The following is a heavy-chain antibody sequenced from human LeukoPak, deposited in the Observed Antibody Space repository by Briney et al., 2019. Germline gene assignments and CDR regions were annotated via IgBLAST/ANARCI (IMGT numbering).Heavy chain of an antibody. D-gene: IGHD3-10*01. Sequence: SQTLSLTCTVSGGSISSGGYYWSWIRQPPGKGLEWIGYIYHSGSTYYNPSLKSRVTISVDRSRNQFSLILTSVTAADTAVYYCARAETDHYYFDYLGQGILVTVSS. CDR1: GGSISSGGYY. V-gene: IGHV4-30-2*01. CDR3: ARAETDHYYFDY. J-gene: IGHJ4*02. CDR2: IYHSGST.